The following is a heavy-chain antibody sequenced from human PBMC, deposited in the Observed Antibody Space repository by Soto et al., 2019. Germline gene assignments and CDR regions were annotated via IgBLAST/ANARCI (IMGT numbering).Heavy chain of an antibody. CDR2: MYFSGST. CDR1: GDSIIGSS. J-gene: IGHJ4*02. CDR3: ARSRLDSSGYLPRF. D-gene: IGHD3-22*01. Sequence: SETLSLTCTVSGDSIIGSSWSWILQPPWKGLEWIAYMYFSGSTNYNPSLKSRVTISVDTSKNQFSLKLSSVTAADTAVYYCARSRLDSSGYLPRFWGQGTLVTVSS. V-gene: IGHV4-59*01.